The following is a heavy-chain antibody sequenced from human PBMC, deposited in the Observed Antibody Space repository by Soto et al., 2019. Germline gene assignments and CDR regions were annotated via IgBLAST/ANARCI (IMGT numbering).Heavy chain of an antibody. D-gene: IGHD1-1*01. CDR1: GYTFTSYG. CDR2: ISAYNGNT. Sequence: ASVKVSCKASGYTFTSYGLSWVRQAPGQGLEWMGWISAYNGNTNYAQKLQGRVTMTRGTSARIAYMELGSLRSDDTAVYYCAREMGTIFYDWGQGTLVTVSS. CDR3: AREMGTIFYD. V-gene: IGHV1-18*04. J-gene: IGHJ4*02.